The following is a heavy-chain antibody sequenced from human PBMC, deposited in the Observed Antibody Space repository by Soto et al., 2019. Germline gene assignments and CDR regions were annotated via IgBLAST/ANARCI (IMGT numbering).Heavy chain of an antibody. D-gene: IGHD3-16*01. CDR2: INPSGGST. V-gene: IGHV1-46*01. CDR3: ARDLGGVDPLGY. J-gene: IGHJ4*02. CDR1: GYTFTSYY. Sequence: QVQLVQSGAEVKKPGASVEVSCKASGYTFTSYYMHWVRQAPGQGLEWMGIINPSGGSTSYAQKFQGRVTMTRDTSTSTVYMELSSLRSEDTAVYYCARDLGGVDPLGYWGQGTLVTVSS.